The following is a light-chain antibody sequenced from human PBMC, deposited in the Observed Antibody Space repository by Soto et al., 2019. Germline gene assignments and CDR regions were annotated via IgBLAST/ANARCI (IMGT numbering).Light chain of an antibody. CDR1: HTIMTY. Sequence: DIQMTQSPSSLSASVGDEVTITCRASHTIMTYLNWYQLKPGKPPRLLIYAASSLQSGVPSRFSGSGSGTDFTLTINSLQPEDFATYSCQQSCNSPQTVGQGTKVEIK. CDR3: QQSCNSPQT. CDR2: AAS. V-gene: IGKV1-39*01. J-gene: IGKJ1*01.